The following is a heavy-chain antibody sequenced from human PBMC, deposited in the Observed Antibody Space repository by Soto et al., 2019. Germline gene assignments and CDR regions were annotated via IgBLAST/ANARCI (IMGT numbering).Heavy chain of an antibody. CDR2: ISYDGSNK. Sequence: GGSLRLSCAASGFTFSSYGMHWVRQAPGKGLERVAVISYDGSNKYYADSVKGRFTISRDNSKNTLYLQMNSLRAEDTAVYYCAKDHYSSGWYLGFPHDYWGQGTLVTVSS. J-gene: IGHJ4*02. D-gene: IGHD6-19*01. CDR3: AKDHYSSGWYLGFPHDY. V-gene: IGHV3-30*18. CDR1: GFTFSSYG.